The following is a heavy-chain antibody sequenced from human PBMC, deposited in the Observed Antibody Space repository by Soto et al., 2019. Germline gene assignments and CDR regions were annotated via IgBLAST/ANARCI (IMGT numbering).Heavy chain of an antibody. V-gene: IGHV4-31*03. CDR1: GCSISRGGYY. J-gene: IGHJ4*02. CDR2: IYYSGST. D-gene: IGHD6-13*01. CDR3: ARAHPGPAAGTFDY. Sequence: PSETLSLTCTVSGCSISRGGYYWSWIRQHPGKGLEWIGYIYYSGSTYYNPSLKSRVTISVDTSKNQFSLKLSSVTAADTAVYYCARAHPGPAAGTFDYWGQGSLVTVSS.